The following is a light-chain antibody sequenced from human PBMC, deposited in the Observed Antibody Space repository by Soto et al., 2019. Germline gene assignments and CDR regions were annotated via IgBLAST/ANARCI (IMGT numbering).Light chain of an antibody. Sequence: EIVLTQSPATLSLSPGERATLSCRASQSVSSYLAWYQQKPGQAPRLLIYDASNRATGIPARFSGSGSGTDFTLTISSLEPEDFAVYYCQQRSYWPWTFGQRTKVEIK. CDR2: DAS. CDR1: QSVSSY. J-gene: IGKJ1*01. CDR3: QQRSYWPWT. V-gene: IGKV3-11*01.